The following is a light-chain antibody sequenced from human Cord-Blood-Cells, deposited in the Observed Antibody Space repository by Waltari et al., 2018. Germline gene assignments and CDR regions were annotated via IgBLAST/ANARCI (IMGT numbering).Light chain of an antibody. J-gene: IGLJ1*01. CDR3: CSYAGSYTYV. Sequence: HSALTQPRSVSGSPGKSVTIPCTRTSSDVGVYIFVSWYQQHPGKAPKLMIYDVSKRPSGVPDRFSGSKSGNTASLTISGLQAEDEADYYCCSYAGSYTYVFGTGTKVTVL. V-gene: IGLV2-11*01. CDR2: DVS. CDR1: SSDVGVYIF.